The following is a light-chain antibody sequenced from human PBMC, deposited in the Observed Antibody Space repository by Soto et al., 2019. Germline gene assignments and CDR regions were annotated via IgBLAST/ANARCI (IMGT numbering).Light chain of an antibody. J-gene: IGKJ4*01. Sequence: EIEMTQSPATLSLSPGERATLYCWASQSVSSNLAWYQQKPGQAPRLLIYGASTRVTGVPARFSGSGSGTEFILIISSLQSEDFAIYYCQPYNNWPLTFGGGTKVDIK. CDR1: QSVSSN. CDR2: GAS. CDR3: QPYNNWPLT. V-gene: IGKV3-15*01.